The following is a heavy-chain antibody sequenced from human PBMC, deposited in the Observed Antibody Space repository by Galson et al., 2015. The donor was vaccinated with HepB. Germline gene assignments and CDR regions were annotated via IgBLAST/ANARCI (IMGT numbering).Heavy chain of an antibody. V-gene: IGHV4-59*07. CDR1: GGSISNNY. Sequence: YTLSLTCTVAGGSISNNYWSLIRQPPGKRLEWTGYSYYSGSTSYNPSLNSRVTISVDTPKNQFSLKLNSVTAADTAVYYCASAGLGGYWYNPRYYYYGLDVWGQGTTVTVSS. CDR3: ASAGLGGYWYNPRYYYYGLDV. CDR2: SYYSGST. J-gene: IGHJ6*02. D-gene: IGHD2-21*02.